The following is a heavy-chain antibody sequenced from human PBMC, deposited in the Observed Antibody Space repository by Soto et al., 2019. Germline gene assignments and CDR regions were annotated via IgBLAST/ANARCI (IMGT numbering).Heavy chain of an antibody. CDR3: AKDRGDIVHPYGMDV. CDR2: ISYDGSNK. V-gene: IGHV3-30*18. D-gene: IGHD2-8*01. J-gene: IGHJ6*02. Sequence: GGSLRLSCAASGFTFSSYGMHWVRQAPGKGLEWVAVISYDGSNKYYADSVKGRFTISRDNSKNTLYLQMNSLRAEDTAVYYCAKDRGDIVHPYGMDVWGQGTTVTVSS. CDR1: GFTFSSYG.